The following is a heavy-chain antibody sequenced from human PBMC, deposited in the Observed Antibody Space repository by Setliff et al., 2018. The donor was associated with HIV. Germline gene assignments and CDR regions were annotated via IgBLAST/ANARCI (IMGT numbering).Heavy chain of an antibody. J-gene: IGHJ4*02. Sequence: GGSLRLSCAASGFTFSSYWMSWVRQAPGKGLVWVSRVNSDGRSTNYADSVKGRFTMSRDNAKNTLHLQMNSLRAEDTALYYCARDPPGVGPAFDFWGQGTLVTVSS. V-gene: IGHV3-74*01. D-gene: IGHD1-26*01. CDR2: VNSDGRST. CDR1: GFTFSSYW. CDR3: ARDPPGVGPAFDF.